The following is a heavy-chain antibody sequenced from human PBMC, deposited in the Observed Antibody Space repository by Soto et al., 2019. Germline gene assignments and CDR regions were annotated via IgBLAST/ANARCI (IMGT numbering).Heavy chain of an antibody. V-gene: IGHV3-30*18. CDR3: AKNGWLRGNNWFDP. D-gene: IGHD5-12*01. CDR1: GFTFSSYG. Sequence: PGGSLRLSCAASGFTFSSYGMHWVRQAPGKGLEWVAVISYDGSNKYYADSVKGRFTISRDNSKNTLYLQMNSLRAEDTAVYYCAKNGWLRGNNWFDPWGQGTLVTVSS. J-gene: IGHJ5*02. CDR2: ISYDGSNK.